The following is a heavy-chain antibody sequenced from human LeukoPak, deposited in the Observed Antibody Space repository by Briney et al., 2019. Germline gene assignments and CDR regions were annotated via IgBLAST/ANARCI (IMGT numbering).Heavy chain of an antibody. D-gene: IGHD1-26*01. CDR1: TFTFSSYD. J-gene: IGHJ4*02. Sequence: QTGGPLRLSCTASTFTFSSYDINWVRQAPGKGLEWVSTSSGSGASTYYADSVKGRFTISRDNSKNTLYLQMNSLRAEDTAVYYCAKKFSGNYHFDYWGQGTLVTVSS. V-gene: IGHV3-23*01. CDR2: SSGSGAST. CDR3: AKKFSGNYHFDY.